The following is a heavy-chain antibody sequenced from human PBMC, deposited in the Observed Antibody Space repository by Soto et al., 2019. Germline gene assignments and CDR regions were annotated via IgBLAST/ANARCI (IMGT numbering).Heavy chain of an antibody. V-gene: IGHV1-69*12. J-gene: IGHJ2*01. CDR1: GGTFSSYA. Sequence: QVQLVQSGAEVKKPGSSVKVSCKASGGTFSSYAISWVRQAPGQGLEWMGGIIPIFGTANYAQKFQGRVTITADESTSTAYMELSSLRSEDTAVYYCVGESSGYYSLPRRNWYFDRWGRGTLVTVSS. CDR3: VGESSGYYSLPRRNWYFDR. CDR2: IIPIFGTA. D-gene: IGHD3-22*01.